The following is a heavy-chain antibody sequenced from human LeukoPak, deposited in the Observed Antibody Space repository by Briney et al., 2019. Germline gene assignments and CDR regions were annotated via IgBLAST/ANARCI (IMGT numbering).Heavy chain of an antibody. CDR3: ARAVAGKVDY. Sequence: SETLSLTCTVSGGSISSGSYYWSWIRQPAGKGLEWIGRIYTSGSTNYNPSLKSRVTISVDTSKNQFSLKLSSVTAADTAVYYCARAVAGKVDYWGQGTLVTVSS. V-gene: IGHV4-61*02. CDR1: GGSISSGSYY. CDR2: IYTSGST. D-gene: IGHD6-19*01. J-gene: IGHJ4*02.